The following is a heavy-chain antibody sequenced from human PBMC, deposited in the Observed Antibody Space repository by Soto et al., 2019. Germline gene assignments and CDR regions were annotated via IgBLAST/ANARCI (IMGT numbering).Heavy chain of an antibody. CDR3: ARDPRVVYCSGGSCYSGSGGDDAFDI. CDR1: GFTFSSYS. Sequence: EVQLVESGGGLVQPGGSLRLSCAASGFTFSSYSMNWVRQAPGKGLEWVSYISSSSSTIYYADSVKGRFTISRDNAKNSLYLQMNRLRAEDTAVYYCARDPRVVYCSGGSCYSGSGGDDAFDIWGQGTMVTVSS. J-gene: IGHJ3*02. D-gene: IGHD2-15*01. V-gene: IGHV3-48*01. CDR2: ISSSSSTI.